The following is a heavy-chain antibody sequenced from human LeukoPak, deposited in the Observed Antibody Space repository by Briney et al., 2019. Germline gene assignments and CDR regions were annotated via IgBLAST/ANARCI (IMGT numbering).Heavy chain of an antibody. V-gene: IGHV4-39*07. CDR2: VYYSGST. CDR3: ARDFPSLTARPGWLDP. CDR1: GGSITSSSYY. D-gene: IGHD6-6*01. J-gene: IGHJ5*02. Sequence: PSETLSLTCTVSGGSITSSSYYWGWIRQPPGKGLEWIGSVYYSGSTYYNPSLKSRVTISVDTSKNQFSLKLSSVTAADTAVYYCARDFPSLTARPGWLDPWGQGTLVTVSS.